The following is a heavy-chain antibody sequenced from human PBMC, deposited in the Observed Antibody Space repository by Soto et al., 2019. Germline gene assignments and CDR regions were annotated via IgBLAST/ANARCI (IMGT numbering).Heavy chain of an antibody. D-gene: IGHD3-22*01. CDR2: INHSGST. CDR3: ARGSRDSSGYYYVYYYYGMDV. CDR1: GGSFSGYY. Sequence: QVQLQQWGAGLLKPSETLSLTCAVYGGSFSGYYWSWIRQPPGKGLEWIGEINHSGSTNYNPSLKSRVTISVDTSKNQFPLKLSSVTAADTAVYYCARGSRDSSGYYYVYYYYGMDVWGQGTTVTVSS. J-gene: IGHJ6*02. V-gene: IGHV4-34*01.